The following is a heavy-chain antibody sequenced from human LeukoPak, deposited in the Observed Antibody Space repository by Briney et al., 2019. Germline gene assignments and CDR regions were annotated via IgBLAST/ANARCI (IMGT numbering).Heavy chain of an antibody. Sequence: GGSLRLSCAASGFTFSRDSMNWVRQAPGKGLEWVSYINGGGSPIFYADSVRGRFTISRDNAKNSLHLQMNSLRAEDTAVYYCVRDNPRCCGVIPANIDDYWGQGALVTVSS. CDR3: VRDNPRCCGVIPANIDDY. V-gene: IGHV3-48*01. D-gene: IGHD2-21*01. CDR2: INGGGSPI. CDR1: GFTFSRDS. J-gene: IGHJ4*02.